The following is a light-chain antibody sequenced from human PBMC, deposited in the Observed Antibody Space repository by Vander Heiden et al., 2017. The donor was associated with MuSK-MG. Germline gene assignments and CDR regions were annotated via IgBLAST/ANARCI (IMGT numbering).Light chain of an antibody. CDR3: QYYDSSLSGVI. V-gene: IGLV1-40*01. CDR1: SSNIGADYE. CDR2: GYN. J-gene: IGLJ2*01. Sequence: QSVLPQPPSVSGAPAQRVTISCTGSSSNIGADYEVHWYQQLPGTAPKLLIEGYNNRPSGVPDRFAASKSGTSASLAITGLQVEDEADYDGQYYDSSLSGVIFGGGTKLTVL.